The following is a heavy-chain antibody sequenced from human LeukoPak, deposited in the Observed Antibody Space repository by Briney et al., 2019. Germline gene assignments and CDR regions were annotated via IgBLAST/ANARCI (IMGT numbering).Heavy chain of an antibody. CDR1: GFTFGSYS. CDR3: ARSPPSQDMDV. CDR2: ISSSSSYI. Sequence: GGSLRLSCAASGFTFGSYSMNWVRQAPGKGLEWVSSISSSSSYIYYADSVKGRFTISRDNAKNSLYLQMNSLRAEDTAVYYCARSPPSQDMDVWGKGTTVTVSS. V-gene: IGHV3-21*01. J-gene: IGHJ6*03.